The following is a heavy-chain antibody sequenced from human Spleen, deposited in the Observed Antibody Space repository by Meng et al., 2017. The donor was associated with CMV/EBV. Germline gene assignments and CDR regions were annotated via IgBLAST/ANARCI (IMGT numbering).Heavy chain of an antibody. CDR1: GGSISSNNW. CDR2: IYHTGVT. CDR3: ARYCSGGGCYLGWFDP. V-gene: IGHV4-4*02. J-gene: IGHJ5*02. Sequence: GGSISSNNWWTWVRQTPDKGLEWSGEIYHTGVTNYNPSLKSRVNMSVDKSMNHCSLRLTSVTAADTAVYYCARYCSGGGCYLGWFDPWGQGTLVTVSS. D-gene: IGHD2-15*01.